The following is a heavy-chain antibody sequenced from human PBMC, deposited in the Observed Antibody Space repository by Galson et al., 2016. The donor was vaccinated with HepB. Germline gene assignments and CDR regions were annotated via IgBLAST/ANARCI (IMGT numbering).Heavy chain of an antibody. CDR2: ITGSGATT. CDR3: ARGWYPFVTIAVAGTLGY. CDR1: GFSFSTSG. V-gene: IGHV3-23*01. D-gene: IGHD6-19*01. J-gene: IGHJ4*02. Sequence: SLRLSCAASGFSFSTSGMSWVRQTPGRGLEWVSGITGSGATTHYADSVKGRFTISRDNSKNTLYLQMNSLRAEDTAVYYCARGWYPFVTIAVAGTLGYWGQGTLVTVSS.